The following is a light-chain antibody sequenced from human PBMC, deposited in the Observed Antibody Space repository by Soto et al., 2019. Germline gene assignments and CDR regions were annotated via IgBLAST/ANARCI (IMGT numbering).Light chain of an antibody. CDR3: QQYYSPPWT. J-gene: IGKJ1*01. Sequence: DVVMTQSPDSLAVSLGERATMNCKSSQSVLYSSNNKNYLAWYQQKPGQPPQLLIYWASTRESGVPDRFSGSGSGTDFTLTISSLQAEDVAVYYCQQYYSPPWTFCQGTMVDIK. CDR2: WAS. V-gene: IGKV4-1*01. CDR1: QSVLYSSNNKNY.